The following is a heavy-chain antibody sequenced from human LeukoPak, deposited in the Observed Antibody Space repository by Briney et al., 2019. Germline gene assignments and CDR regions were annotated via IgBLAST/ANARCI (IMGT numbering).Heavy chain of an antibody. CDR2: IIPIFGTA. CDR1: GGTFSSYA. J-gene: IGHJ5*02. CDR3: ARGGITILGVALNWFDP. D-gene: IGHD3-3*01. V-gene: IGHV1-69*13. Sequence: SVKVSCKASGGTFSSYAISWVRQAPGQGLEWMGGIIPIFGTANYAQKFQGRVTITADESTSTAYMELSSLRSEDTAVYYCARGGITILGVALNWFDPWGQGTLVTVSS.